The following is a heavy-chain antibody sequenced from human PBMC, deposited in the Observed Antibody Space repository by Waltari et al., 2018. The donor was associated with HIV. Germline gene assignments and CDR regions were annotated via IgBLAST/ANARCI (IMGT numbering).Heavy chain of an antibody. CDR3: AKPLLNYYDSSGYDY. CDR1: GFTFSSYA. Sequence: EVQLLESGGGLVQPGGSLRLSCAASGFTFSSYAMSWVRQAPGKGLEWVAAIRGSGGSTYYADSVKGRFTISRDNSKNTLYLQMNSLRAEDTAVYYCAKPLLNYYDSSGYDYWGQGTLVTVSS. J-gene: IGHJ4*02. D-gene: IGHD3-22*01. CDR2: IRGSGGST. V-gene: IGHV3-23*01.